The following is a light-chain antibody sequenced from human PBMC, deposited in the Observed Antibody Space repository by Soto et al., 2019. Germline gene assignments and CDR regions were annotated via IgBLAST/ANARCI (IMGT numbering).Light chain of an antibody. V-gene: IGLV2-8*01. CDR3: QVWDSSSNHRV. CDR1: SSDVGGYNY. CDR2: EVN. J-gene: IGLJ3*02. Sequence: QSVLTQPPSASGSPGQSVTISCTGTSSDVGGYNYVSWYQQYPGKAPKLMIYEVNKRPSGVPDRFSGSKSGNTASLTISRVEAGDEADYYCQVWDSSSNHRVFGGGTKVTVL.